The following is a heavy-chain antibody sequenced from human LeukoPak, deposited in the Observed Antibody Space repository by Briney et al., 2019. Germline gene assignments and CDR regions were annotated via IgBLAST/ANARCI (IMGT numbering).Heavy chain of an antibody. Sequence: ASVKVSCKASGYTFTSYGISWVRQAPGQGLEWMGWISAYNGNTNYAQKFQGRVTMTRNTSISTAYMELSSLRSEDTAVYYCARGSRRITIFGVVTPHAFDIWGQGTMVTVSS. CDR2: ISAYNGNT. CDR1: GYTFTSYG. V-gene: IGHV1-18*01. CDR3: ARGSRRITIFGVVTPHAFDI. J-gene: IGHJ3*02. D-gene: IGHD3-3*01.